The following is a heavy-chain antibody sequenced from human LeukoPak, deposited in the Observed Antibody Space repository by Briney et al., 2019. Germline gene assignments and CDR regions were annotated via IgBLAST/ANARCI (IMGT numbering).Heavy chain of an antibody. J-gene: IGHJ4*02. CDR3: ARGRGYGEY. D-gene: IGHD5-18*01. V-gene: IGHV4-34*01. Sequence: PSETLSLTCAVYGGSFSGYYWSWIRQPPGKGLEWIGEINHSGSTNYNPSLKSRVTISVDTSKNQFSLKLSSVTAADTAVYYCARGRGYGEYWGQGTPVTVSS. CDR1: GGSFSGYY. CDR2: INHSGST.